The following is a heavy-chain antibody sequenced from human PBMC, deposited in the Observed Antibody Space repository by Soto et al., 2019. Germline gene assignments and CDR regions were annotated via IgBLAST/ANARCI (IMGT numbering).Heavy chain of an antibody. Sequence: QVRLQQWGAGLLKPSETLSLTCAVYGGSFSDYSWTWIRQPPGKGLEWIGEINHSGNTNYKLSLKRRVTIAVDTSKNQCSLKLTSVTAADTAVYYCARESNYYMDVWGEGTTVTVSS. CDR3: ARESNYYMDV. CDR2: INHSGNT. V-gene: IGHV4-34*02. CDR1: GGSFSDYS. J-gene: IGHJ6*03. D-gene: IGHD3-10*01.